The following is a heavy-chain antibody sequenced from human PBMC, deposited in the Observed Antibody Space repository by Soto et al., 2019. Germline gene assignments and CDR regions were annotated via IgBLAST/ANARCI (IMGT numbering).Heavy chain of an antibody. Sequence: ASVKVYCKASGYTFTSYYMHWVRQAPGQGLEWMGIINPSGGSTSYAQKFQGRVTMTRDTSTSTVYMEPSSLRSEDTAVYYCARDTIVVVTPPYYYYYGMDVWGQGTTVTVSS. CDR3: ARDTIVVVTPPYYYYYGMDV. J-gene: IGHJ6*02. CDR2: INPSGGST. D-gene: IGHD3-22*01. V-gene: IGHV1-46*03. CDR1: GYTFTSYY.